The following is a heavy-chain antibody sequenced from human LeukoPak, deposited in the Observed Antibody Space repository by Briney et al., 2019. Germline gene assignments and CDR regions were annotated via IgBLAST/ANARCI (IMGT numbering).Heavy chain of an antibody. V-gene: IGHV3-21*01. CDR3: ARGAIPRFDP. D-gene: IGHD2-2*01. J-gene: IGHJ5*02. CDR1: GFTFSSYA. CDR2: ISSSSSYI. Sequence: GGSLRLSCAASGFTFSSYAMSWVRQAPGKGLEWVSSISSSSSYIYYADSVKGRFTISRDNAKNSLYLQMNSLRAEDTAVYYCARGAIPRFDPWGQGTLVTVSS.